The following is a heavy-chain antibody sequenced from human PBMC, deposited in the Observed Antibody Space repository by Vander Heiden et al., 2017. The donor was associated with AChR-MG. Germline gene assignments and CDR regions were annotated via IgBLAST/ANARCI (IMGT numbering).Heavy chain of an antibody. D-gene: IGHD3-10*01. J-gene: IGHJ5*02. CDR1: GGSISSGASY. CDR2: IYYSGST. V-gene: IGHV4-30-4*01. CDR3: ARSSITMVRGRYTNWFDP. Sequence: QVQLQESGPGLVKPSQTLSLTCTVSGGSISSGASYWIWIRQPPGKGLEWIGYIYYSGSTYYNPSLKSRVTISVDTSKNQFSLKLSSVTAADTAVYYCARSSITMVRGRYTNWFDPWGQGTLVTVSS.